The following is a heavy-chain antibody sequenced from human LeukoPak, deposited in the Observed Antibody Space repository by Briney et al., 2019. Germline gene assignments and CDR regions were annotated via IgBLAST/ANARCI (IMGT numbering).Heavy chain of an antibody. D-gene: IGHD1-26*01. CDR3: TRAPNIGSYWPLDY. J-gene: IGHJ4*02. CDR1: GFKFDDYG. Sequence: RTGGSLRPSCAASGFKFDDYGMSWVRQAPGKGLEWVSGINWNGYSTGYVDSVRGRFTISRDDAKNSLHLQMNSLRAEDTALYFCTRAPNIGSYWPLDYWGPGTLVTVSS. V-gene: IGHV3-20*04. CDR2: INWNGYST.